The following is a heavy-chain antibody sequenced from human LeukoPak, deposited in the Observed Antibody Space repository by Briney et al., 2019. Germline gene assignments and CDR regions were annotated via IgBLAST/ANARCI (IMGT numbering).Heavy chain of an antibody. D-gene: IGHD3-9*01. J-gene: IGHJ4*02. CDR1: GFTFSSYA. CDR3: AKDSRRYFDWLLFSFDY. Sequence: PGGSLRLSCAASGFTFSSYAMSWVRQAPGKGLEWVSAISGSGGSTYYADSVKGRFTISRDNSKNTLYLQMNSLRAEDTAVYYCAKDSRRYFDWLLFSFDYWGQGTLVTVFS. V-gene: IGHV3-23*01. CDR2: ISGSGGST.